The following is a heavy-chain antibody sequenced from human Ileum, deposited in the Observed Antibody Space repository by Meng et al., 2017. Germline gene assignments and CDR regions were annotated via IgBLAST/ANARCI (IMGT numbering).Heavy chain of an antibody. CDR3: ARGAWLVRGVIISSFDY. CDR1: GGSFSGYY. CDR2: IHHSGST. D-gene: IGHD3-10*01. V-gene: IGHV4-34*01. J-gene: IGHJ4*02. Sequence: GQLKQWGEGLLRPSETRSLTSAVYGGSFSGYYWSWIRQPPEKGLEWIGEIHHSGSTNYNPSLKSRVTTSVDTSKNQFSLKLTSVTAADTAVYYCARGAWLVRGVIISSFDYWGQGALVTVSS.